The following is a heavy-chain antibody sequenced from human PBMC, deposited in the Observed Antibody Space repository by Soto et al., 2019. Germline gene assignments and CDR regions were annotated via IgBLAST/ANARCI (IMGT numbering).Heavy chain of an antibody. CDR1: GESISSSSYY. Sequence: SETLSLTCIVSGESISSSSYYWGWIRQPPGKGLEWIGSIYYSGRTYYNPSFKSRVTISIDTSKNQFSLKLSSVTATDTAVYYCARQRTTVVTQAYFDHWGQGALVTVPS. CDR2: IYYSGRT. D-gene: IGHD2-21*02. CDR3: ARQRTTVVTQAYFDH. J-gene: IGHJ4*02. V-gene: IGHV4-39*01.